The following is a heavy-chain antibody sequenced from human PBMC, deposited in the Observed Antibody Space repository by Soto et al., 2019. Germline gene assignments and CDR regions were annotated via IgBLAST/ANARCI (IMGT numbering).Heavy chain of an antibody. D-gene: IGHD3-22*01. CDR3: ARDSYYYDSSGYYYGVPDY. CDR1: GGTFSSYA. CDR2: IIPILGTA. V-gene: IGHV1-69*13. Sequence: SVKVSCKASGGTFSSYAISWVRQAPGQGLEWMGGIIPILGTANYAQKFQGRVTITADESTSTAYMELSSLRSEDTAVYYCARDSYYYDSSGYYYGVPDYWGQGTLVTVSS. J-gene: IGHJ4*02.